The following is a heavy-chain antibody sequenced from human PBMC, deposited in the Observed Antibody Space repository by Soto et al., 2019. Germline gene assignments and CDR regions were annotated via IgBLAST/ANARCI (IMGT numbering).Heavy chain of an antibody. CDR2: IHYSGNT. Sequence: QVRLQESGPGLVKPSQTLSLTCTVSGGSIGSGGYYWDWIRQHPGKGPEWIGYIHYSGNTYYNPSLKSRLTISLDTSKNQFSLHLSSVTAADTAVYYCATNHDDISGRTPLLFDSWGQGTLVTVSS. CDR3: ATNHDDISGRTPLLFDS. D-gene: IGHD3-22*01. CDR1: GGSIGSGGYY. J-gene: IGHJ4*02. V-gene: IGHV4-31*04.